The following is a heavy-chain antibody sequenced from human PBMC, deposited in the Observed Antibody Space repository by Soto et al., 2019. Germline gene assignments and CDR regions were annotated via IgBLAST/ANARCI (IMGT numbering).Heavy chain of an antibody. CDR2: INPSGGST. CDR1: GYTFTSYY. J-gene: IGHJ6*02. V-gene: IGHV1-46*01. Sequence: ASVKVSCKASGYTFTSYYMHWVRQAPGQGLEWMGIINPSGGSTSYAQKFQGRVTMTRDTSTSTVYMELSSLRSEDTAVSYCAREIPYYVFWSGYYDFYYYSGMAVWGQGTTVTVSS. CDR3: AREIPYYVFWSGYYDFYYYSGMAV. D-gene: IGHD3-3*01.